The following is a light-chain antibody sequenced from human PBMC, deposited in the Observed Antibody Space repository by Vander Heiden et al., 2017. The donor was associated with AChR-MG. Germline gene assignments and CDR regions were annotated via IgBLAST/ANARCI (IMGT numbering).Light chain of an antibody. Sequence: AIQMTQSPSSLSASVGDRVTITCRASQGIKNDLGWYQQKAGKAPKLLMYGASSLETGVPSRFSGSGSGTEFTLTITTLQPEDFATYYCLQDNSYPWTFGQGTKVEIK. CDR3: LQDNSYPWT. V-gene: IGKV1-6*01. CDR1: QGIKND. CDR2: GAS. J-gene: IGKJ1*01.